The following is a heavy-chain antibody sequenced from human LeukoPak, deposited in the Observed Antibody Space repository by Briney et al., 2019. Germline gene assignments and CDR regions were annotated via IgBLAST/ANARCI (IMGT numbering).Heavy chain of an antibody. V-gene: IGHV3-7*01. CDR2: IKQDGSEK. CDR3: ARVGRVAGTFDAFDI. J-gene: IGHJ3*02. Sequence: PGGSLRLSCAASGFTFSSYWMSWVRQAPGKGLEWVANIKQDGSEKYYVDSVKGRFTISRDNAKNSLYLQMNSLRAEDTAVYYCARVGRVAGTFDAFDIWGQGTMVTVSS. CDR1: GFTFSSYW. D-gene: IGHD6-19*01.